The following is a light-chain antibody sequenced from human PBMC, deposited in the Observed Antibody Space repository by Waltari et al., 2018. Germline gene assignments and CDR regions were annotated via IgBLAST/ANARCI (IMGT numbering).Light chain of an antibody. CDR3: YSTDSSGDHRV. Sequence: SFELTQPPSVSVSPGQTARITCSGAALPKKYAYWYQPKSGQAPVLVIYDDSKRPSGIPERFSGSNSGTMATLTISGAQVEDEADYYCYSTDSSGDHRVFGGGTKLTVL. CDR1: ALPKKY. V-gene: IGLV3-10*01. J-gene: IGLJ3*02. CDR2: DDS.